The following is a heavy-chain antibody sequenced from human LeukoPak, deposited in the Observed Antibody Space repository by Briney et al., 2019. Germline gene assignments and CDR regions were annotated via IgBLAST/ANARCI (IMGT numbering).Heavy chain of an antibody. V-gene: IGHV7-4-1*02. CDR3: ARALKLERTAPFDY. CDR2: INTNTGNP. Sequence: GASVKVSCKASGYIFDIYAMIWVRQAPGQGLEWMGWINTNTGNPTYAQGFTGRFVFSLDTSVSTAYLQISSLKAEDTAVYYCARALKLERTAPFDYWGQGTLVTVSS. D-gene: IGHD1-1*01. J-gene: IGHJ4*02. CDR1: GYIFDIYA.